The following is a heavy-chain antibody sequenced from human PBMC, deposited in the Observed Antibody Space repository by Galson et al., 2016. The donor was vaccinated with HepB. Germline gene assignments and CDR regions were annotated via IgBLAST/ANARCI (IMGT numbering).Heavy chain of an antibody. CDR2: ISGSSSII. CDR1: GFTFDNYG. V-gene: IGHV3-48*02. Sequence: SLRLSCAASGFTFDNYGMNWVRQAPGKGLDWVSYISGSSSIIHYADSVKGRFTISRDNAKHSLYLQMNSLGDEDTALYYCARDPCGSGCHAEYFQLWGQGTLVTVSS. CDR3: ARDPCGSGCHAEYFQL. J-gene: IGHJ1*01. D-gene: IGHD2-21*02.